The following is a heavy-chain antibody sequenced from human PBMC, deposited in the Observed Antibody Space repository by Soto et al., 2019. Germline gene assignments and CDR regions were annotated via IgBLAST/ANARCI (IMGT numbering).Heavy chain of an antibody. CDR2: IKGDGSQR. Sequence: EVQLVESGGDLVQPGGALRRSCAASGFIFSSYWINWVRQTPGKGLECVAAIKGDGSQRYYVDSVKGRFTISRDNAKNSVDLQMKSLRAEDTAVYYCVRDAQRGGDYDYWGRGTLVTVSS. D-gene: IGHD4-17*01. V-gene: IGHV3-7*01. CDR1: GFIFSSYW. J-gene: IGHJ4*02. CDR3: VRDAQRGGDYDY.